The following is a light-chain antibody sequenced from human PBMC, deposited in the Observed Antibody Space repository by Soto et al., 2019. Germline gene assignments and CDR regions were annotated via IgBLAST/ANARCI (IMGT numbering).Light chain of an antibody. Sequence: IQLTQSPSSLSASVGDRVTITCRASQGISSYLAWYQQKPGKAPKLLIYAASTLHSGVPSRFSGSGSGTDFTLTISSLPPEDFATYYCQQLNSYPPWTFGQGTKVEIK. CDR3: QQLNSYPPWT. CDR2: AAS. CDR1: QGISSY. V-gene: IGKV1-9*01. J-gene: IGKJ1*01.